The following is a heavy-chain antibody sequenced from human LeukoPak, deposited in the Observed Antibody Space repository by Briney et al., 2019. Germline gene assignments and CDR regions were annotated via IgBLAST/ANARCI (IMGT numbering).Heavy chain of an antibody. CDR1: GVSISSSNFY. V-gene: IGHV4-39*01. CDR2: ISYSGST. Sequence: PSETLSLTCTFTGVSISSSNFYWGWIRQPPGKGLEWIGTISYSGSTYYNPSLKSRVTISVDTSKNQFSLKLSSVTAADTAVYYCARSRGRSYGSWGQGTLVTVSS. D-gene: IGHD5-18*01. CDR3: ARSRGRSYGS. J-gene: IGHJ4*02.